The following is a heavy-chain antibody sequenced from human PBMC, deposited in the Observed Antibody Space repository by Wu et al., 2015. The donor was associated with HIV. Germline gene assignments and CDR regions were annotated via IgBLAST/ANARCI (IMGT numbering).Heavy chain of an antibody. CDR1: GDTFSNYA. CDR3: AAVERRDYYYYYGMDV. Sequence: QVQLAQSGAEVKKPGSSVKVSCKASGDTFSNYAINWVRQAPGQGLEWMGGIISIFDIVNYAQKFQGRVTITADKSTSTSYMELSSLISEDTAMYYCAAVERRDYYYYYGMDVWGQGTTVTVSS. CDR2: IISIFDIV. V-gene: IGHV1-69*14. J-gene: IGHJ6*02. D-gene: IGHD1-1*01.